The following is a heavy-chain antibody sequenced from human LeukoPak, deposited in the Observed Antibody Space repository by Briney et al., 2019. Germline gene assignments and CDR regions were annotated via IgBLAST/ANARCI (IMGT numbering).Heavy chain of an antibody. CDR3: AGSIMITFGGVIVMTPFDY. Sequence: SETLSLTCTVSGDSISSGNYYWSWIRQPAGKGLEWIGCISTSGSTNYNPSLKSRVTISVDTSKNQFSLKLSSVTAADTAVYYCAGSIMITFGGVIVMTPFDYWGQGTLVTVSS. J-gene: IGHJ4*02. CDR1: GDSISSGNYY. D-gene: IGHD3-16*02. CDR2: ISTSGST. V-gene: IGHV4-61*02.